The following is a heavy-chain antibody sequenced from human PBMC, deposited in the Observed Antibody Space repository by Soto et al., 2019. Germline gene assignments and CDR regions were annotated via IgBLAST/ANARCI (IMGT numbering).Heavy chain of an antibody. D-gene: IGHD5-12*01. CDR2: ISWNSGSI. J-gene: IGHJ3*02. Sequence: GGSLRLSCAASGFTFDDYAMHWVRQAPGKGLEWVSGISWNSGSIGYADSVKGRFTISRDNAKNSLYLQMNSLRAEDTGLYYCAKDLGSGYDLRESDAFDIWGQGTMVTVSS. V-gene: IGHV3-9*01. CDR3: AKDLGSGYDLRESDAFDI. CDR1: GFTFDDYA.